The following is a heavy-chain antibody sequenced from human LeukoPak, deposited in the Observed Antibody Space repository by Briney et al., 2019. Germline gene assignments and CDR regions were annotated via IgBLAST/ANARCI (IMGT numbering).Heavy chain of an antibody. Sequence: ASVKVSCKASGYTFTSYGISWVRQAPGQGLEWMGWISAYNGNTNYVQKLQGRVTMTTDTSTSTAYMELRSLRSDDTAVYYCARGRLYYYDRGPVGYWGQGTLVTVSS. CDR1: GYTFTSYG. D-gene: IGHD3-22*01. J-gene: IGHJ4*02. V-gene: IGHV1-18*01. CDR3: ARGRLYYYDRGPVGY. CDR2: ISAYNGNT.